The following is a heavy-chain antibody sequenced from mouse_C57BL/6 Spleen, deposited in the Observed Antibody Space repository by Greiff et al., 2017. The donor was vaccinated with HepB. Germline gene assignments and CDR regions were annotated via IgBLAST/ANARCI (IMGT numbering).Heavy chain of an antibody. J-gene: IGHJ3*01. CDR2: ISDGGSYT. CDR1: GFTFSSYA. CDR3: ARDGSSSWFAY. D-gene: IGHD1-1*01. V-gene: IGHV5-4*01. Sequence: EVNLVESGGGLVKPGGSLKLSCAASGFTFSSYAMSWVRQTPEKRLEWVATISDGGSYTYYPDNVKGRFTISRDNAKNNLYLQMSHLKSEDTAMYYCARDGSSSWFAYWGQGTLVTVSA.